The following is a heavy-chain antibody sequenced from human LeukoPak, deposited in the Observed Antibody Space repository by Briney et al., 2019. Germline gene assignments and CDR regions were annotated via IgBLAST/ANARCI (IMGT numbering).Heavy chain of an antibody. D-gene: IGHD3-10*01. CDR1: GFTFSSYA. CDR3: ARVTYGSGSPLDY. CDR2: ISYDGSNK. Sequence: PGGSLRLSCAASGFTFSSYAMHWVRQAPGKGLEWAAVISYDGSNKYYADSVKGRFTISRDNSKNTLYLQMNSLRAEDTAVYYCARVTYGSGSPLDYWGQGTLVTVSS. J-gene: IGHJ4*02. V-gene: IGHV3-30-3*01.